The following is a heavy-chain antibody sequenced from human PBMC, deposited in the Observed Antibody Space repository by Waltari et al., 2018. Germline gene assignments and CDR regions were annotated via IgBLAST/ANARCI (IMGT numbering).Heavy chain of an antibody. J-gene: IGHJ4*02. V-gene: IGHV1-69*05. Sequence: QVQLVQSGAEVKKPGSSVKVSCKASGGTFSIYAINWVRQGPGQVLDGLGGIIPIFGTANYAQKVQGRVTITTDESTSTAYMELSSLGSEDTAVYYCARDYGGYSGWDYWGQGTLVTVSS. D-gene: IGHD5-18*01. CDR1: GGTFSIYA. CDR3: ARDYGGYSGWDY. CDR2: IIPIFGTA.